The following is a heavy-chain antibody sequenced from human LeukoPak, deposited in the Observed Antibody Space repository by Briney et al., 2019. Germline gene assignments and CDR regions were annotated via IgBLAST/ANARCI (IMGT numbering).Heavy chain of an antibody. D-gene: IGHD2-15*01. V-gene: IGHV3-66*01. CDR3: AKDVCSGGSCNAFDI. J-gene: IGHJ3*02. CDR1: GFTVSSNY. Sequence: PGGSLRLSCAASGFTVSSNYMSWARQAPGKGLEWVSVIYAGGSTYYADSVKGRFTISRDNSKNTLYLQMNSLRAEDTAVYYCAKDVCSGGSCNAFDIWGQGTMVTVSS. CDR2: IYAGGST.